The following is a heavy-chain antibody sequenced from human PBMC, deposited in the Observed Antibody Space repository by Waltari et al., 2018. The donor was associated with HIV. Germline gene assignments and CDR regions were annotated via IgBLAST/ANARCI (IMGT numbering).Heavy chain of an antibody. D-gene: IGHD3-16*01. V-gene: IGHV3-66*01. J-gene: IGHJ3*02. CDR3: ARAGRDGYLGGDRQRDAFDI. Sequence: EVQLVESGGGLVQPGGSLRLSCAASGFTVSRNYMSWVRQAPGKGLEWVSVIYSGGSTYYADSVKGRFTISRDNSKNTLYLQMNSLRAEDTAVYYCARAGRDGYLGGDRQRDAFDIWGQGTMVTVSS. CDR2: IYSGGST. CDR1: GFTVSRNY.